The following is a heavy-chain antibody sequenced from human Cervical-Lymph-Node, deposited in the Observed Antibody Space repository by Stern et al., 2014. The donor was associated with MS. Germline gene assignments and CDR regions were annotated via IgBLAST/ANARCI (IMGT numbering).Heavy chain of an antibody. D-gene: IGHD5-12*01. CDR1: GYTFTSYG. Sequence: VQLGESGAEVKKPGASVKVSCKASGYTFTSYGISWVRKAPGQGLEGMGWISAYNGNTNYDQKLQGRVNLATQPTPNTAYMELRSLRSDDTAVYYCARYTRYSDYDSDYWGQGTLVTVSS. CDR2: ISAYNGNT. V-gene: IGHV1-18*01. J-gene: IGHJ4*02. CDR3: ARYTRYSDYDSDY.